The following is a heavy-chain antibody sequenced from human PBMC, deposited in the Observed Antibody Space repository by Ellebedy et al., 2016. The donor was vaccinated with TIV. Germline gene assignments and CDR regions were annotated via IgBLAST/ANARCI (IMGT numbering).Heavy chain of an antibody. D-gene: IGHD6-13*01. V-gene: IGHV1-3*01. Sequence: KFQGRVTITRDTSASTAYMELTSLRSEDTAVYYCARGGSGTDWYFDLWGRGTLVTVSS. J-gene: IGHJ2*01. CDR3: ARGGSGTDWYFDL.